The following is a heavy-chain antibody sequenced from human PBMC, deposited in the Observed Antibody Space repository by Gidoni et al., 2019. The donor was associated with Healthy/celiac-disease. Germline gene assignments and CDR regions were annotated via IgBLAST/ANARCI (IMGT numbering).Heavy chain of an antibody. J-gene: IGHJ4*02. V-gene: IGHV3-48*03. CDR1: GFTFSSYE. Sequence: EVQLVESGGGLVQPGGSLRLSCAASGFTFSSYERNWVRQAPGKGLEWVSYISSSGSTIYYADSVKGRFTISRDNAKNSLYLQMNSLRAEDTAVYYCARDTLDDFWSGYFDYWGQGTLVTVSS. CDR3: ARDTLDDFWSGYFDY. CDR2: ISSSGSTI. D-gene: IGHD3-3*01.